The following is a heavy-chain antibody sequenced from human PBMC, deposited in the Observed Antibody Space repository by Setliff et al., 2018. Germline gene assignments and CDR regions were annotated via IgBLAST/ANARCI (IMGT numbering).Heavy chain of an antibody. V-gene: IGHV1-46*01. CDR2: VNPSGGKT. J-gene: IGHJ4*02. D-gene: IGHD3-3*01. Sequence: ASVQVSCKTSGYGFTSHYFHWLRQAPGQGLEWMGIVNPSGGKTTLSQKFQGRVTITADESTSTDYMELSSLRAEDTAVYYCAKVGIFGGGYFDLWGLGTLVTVSS. CDR1: GYGFTSHY. CDR3: AKVGIFGGGYFDL.